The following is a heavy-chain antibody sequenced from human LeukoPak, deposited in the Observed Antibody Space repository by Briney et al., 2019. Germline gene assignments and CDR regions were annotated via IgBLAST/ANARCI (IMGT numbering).Heavy chain of an antibody. D-gene: IGHD3-10*01. CDR1: GYTFTSYD. J-gene: IGHJ4*02. V-gene: IGHV1-8*01. CDR2: MNPNSGNT. Sequence: ASVKVSCKASGYTFTSYDINWVRQATGQGLEWMGWMNPNSGNTGYAQKFQGRVTMTRNTSISTAYMELSSLRSEDTAVYYYARDYIFPMVRGVIRSPTGYWGQGTLVTVSS. CDR3: ARDYIFPMVRGVIRSPTGY.